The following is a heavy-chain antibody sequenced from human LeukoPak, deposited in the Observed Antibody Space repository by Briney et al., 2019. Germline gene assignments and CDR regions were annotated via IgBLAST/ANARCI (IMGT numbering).Heavy chain of an antibody. CDR1: GFTFSNYA. CDR2: TSSSGDKT. J-gene: IGHJ4*02. Sequence: GGSLRLSCVASGFTFSNYAMGWVRQAPGKGLEWASTTSSSGDKTYYADSVKGRFTVSRDSPKNTLYLQMSSLRAEDTAVYYCAKETHGSGSYPIDYWGQGTLVTVSS. D-gene: IGHD3-10*01. CDR3: AKETHGSGSYPIDY. V-gene: IGHV3-23*01.